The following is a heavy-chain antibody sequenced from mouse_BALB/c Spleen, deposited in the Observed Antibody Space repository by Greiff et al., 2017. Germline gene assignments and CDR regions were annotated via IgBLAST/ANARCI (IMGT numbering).Heavy chain of an antibody. D-gene: IGHD2-3*01. CDR3: ARGVDGYYPTY. J-gene: IGHJ3*01. Sequence: VQLQQSGAELVRPGALVKLSCKASGFNIIDYYMHWVKQRPEQGLEWIGWIDPENGNTIYDPKFQGKASITADTSSNTAYLQLSSLTSEDTAVYYCARGVDGYYPTYWGQGTLVTVSA. CDR2: IDPENGNT. V-gene: IGHV14-1*02. CDR1: GFNIIDYY.